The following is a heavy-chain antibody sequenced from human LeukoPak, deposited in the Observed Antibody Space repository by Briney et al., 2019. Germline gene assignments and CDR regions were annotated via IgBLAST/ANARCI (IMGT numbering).Heavy chain of an antibody. D-gene: IGHD2-15*01. J-gene: IGHJ3*02. Sequence: GESLKISCKGSGYSFTSYWIGWVRQMPGKGLEWMGIIYPGDSDTRYSPSFQGQVTISADKSISTAYLQWSSLKASDTAMYYCACTLCSGGSCALNAFDIWGQGTMVTVSS. CDR2: IYPGDSDT. V-gene: IGHV5-51*01. CDR3: ACTLCSGGSCALNAFDI. CDR1: GYSFTSYW.